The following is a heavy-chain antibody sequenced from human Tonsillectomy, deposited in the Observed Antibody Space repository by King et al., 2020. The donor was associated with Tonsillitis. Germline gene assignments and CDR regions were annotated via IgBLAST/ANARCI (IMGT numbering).Heavy chain of an antibody. CDR3: ARQSGSSYFDY. J-gene: IGHJ4*02. CDR2: ISWNSGSI. D-gene: IGHD1-26*01. V-gene: IGHV3-9*01. Sequence: VQLVESGGGLVQPGRSLRLSCAASGFTFDDYAMHWVRQAPGKGLEWDSGISWNSGSIGYADSVKGRFTISRDNAKNSLYLQMNSLRAEDTAFYYCARQSGSSYFDYWGQGTLVTVSS. CDR1: GFTFDDYA.